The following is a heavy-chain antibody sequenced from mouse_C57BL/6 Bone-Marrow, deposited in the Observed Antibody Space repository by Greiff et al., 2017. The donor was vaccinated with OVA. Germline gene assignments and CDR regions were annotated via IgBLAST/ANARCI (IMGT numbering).Heavy chain of an antibody. J-gene: IGHJ1*03. CDR1: GFTFSSYA. D-gene: IGHD1-1*01. CDR2: ISSGGDYI. CDR3: TRALITTASYWYFDF. Sequence: DVMLVESGEGLVKPGGSLKLSCAASGFTFSSYAMSWVRQTPEKRLEWVAYISSGGDYIYYADTVKGRFTISRDNARNTLYLQMSSLKSENTAMYYCTRALITTASYWYFDFWGTGTTVTVSS. V-gene: IGHV5-9-1*02.